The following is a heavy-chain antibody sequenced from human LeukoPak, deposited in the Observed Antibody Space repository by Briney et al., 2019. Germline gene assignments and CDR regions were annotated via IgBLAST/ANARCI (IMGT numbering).Heavy chain of an antibody. V-gene: IGHV3-23*01. CDR3: AKGSIVGATSYYYLDV. Sequence: GGTLRLSCAASGFTFSSFGMSWVRQAPGKGLEWASGISGSGDRTYYEDSVKGRFTISRDNSKNTLYLQMNSLRAEDTAVYYCAKGSIVGATSYYYLDVWGTGTTVTVSS. J-gene: IGHJ6*03. CDR1: GFTFSSFG. D-gene: IGHD1-26*01. CDR2: ISGSGDRT.